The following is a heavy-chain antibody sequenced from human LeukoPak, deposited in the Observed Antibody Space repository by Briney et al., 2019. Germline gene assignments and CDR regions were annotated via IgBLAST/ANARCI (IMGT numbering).Heavy chain of an antibody. J-gene: IGHJ4*02. Sequence: GGSLRLSCAASGFTVSDYYMSWVRQAPGKGLEWVSVIYTGGARYYGDSVTDRFTISRDKSKNTLFLQMNSLRVEDTALYFCARGQAYCGADCYSDWGQGTLVTVSS. CDR3: ARGQAYCGADCYSD. CDR1: GFTVSDYY. CDR2: IYTGGAR. D-gene: IGHD2-21*02. V-gene: IGHV3-66*01.